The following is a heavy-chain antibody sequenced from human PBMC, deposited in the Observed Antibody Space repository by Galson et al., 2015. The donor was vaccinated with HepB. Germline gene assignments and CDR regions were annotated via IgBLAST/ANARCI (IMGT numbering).Heavy chain of an antibody. J-gene: IGHJ4*02. CDR1: GFTFDDYG. CDR2: INWNGGST. V-gene: IGHV3-20*04. D-gene: IGHD2-15*01. Sequence: SLRLSCAASGFTFDDYGMSWVRQAPGKGLEWVSGINWNGGSTGYADSVKGRFTISRDNTKNSLYLQMNSLRAEDTALYYCASYRYCSGGSCHYFDYWGREPWSPSPQ. CDR3: ASYRYCSGGSCHYFDY.